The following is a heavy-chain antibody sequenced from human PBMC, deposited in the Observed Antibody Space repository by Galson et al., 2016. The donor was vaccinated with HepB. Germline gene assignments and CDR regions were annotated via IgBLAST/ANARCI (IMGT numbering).Heavy chain of an antibody. CDR2: IYYSGII. CDR1: GASITDYY. CDR3: ARVPAEYGTFFDYYYGLDV. Sequence: SETLSLTCNVSGASITDYYWTWIRQPPGKGLEWIGYIYYSGIINYNPSLTGRVTISVDTSKNQFSLKLTSVTAADTAVYYCARVPAEYGTFFDYYYGLDVWGQGTTVTVSS. J-gene: IGHJ6*02. D-gene: IGHD6-6*01. V-gene: IGHV4-59*01.